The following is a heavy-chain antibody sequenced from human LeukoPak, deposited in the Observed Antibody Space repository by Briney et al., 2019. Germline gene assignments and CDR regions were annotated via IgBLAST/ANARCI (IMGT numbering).Heavy chain of an antibody. J-gene: IGHJ4*02. D-gene: IGHD3-10*01. CDR2: MNPNSGNT. Sequence: GASVKVSCKASGYTFTSYDINWVRQATGQGLEWMGWMNPNSGNTGYAQKFQGRITMTRNTSISTAHMELSSLRSEDTAVYYCARGPYYSGSGSYYMWDYWGKGTLVTVSS. CDR3: ARGPYYSGSGSYYMWDY. V-gene: IGHV1-8*01. CDR1: GYTFTSYD.